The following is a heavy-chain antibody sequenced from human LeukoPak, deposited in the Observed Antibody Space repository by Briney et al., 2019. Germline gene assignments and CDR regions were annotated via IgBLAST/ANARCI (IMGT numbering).Heavy chain of an antibody. CDR3: ARAEIREYSSGWNFDY. J-gene: IGHJ4*02. V-gene: IGHV3-30*04. CDR2: ISYDGSNK. Sequence: GGSLRLSCSVSGFTFSSHAMHWVRQAPGKGLEWVAVISYDGSNKYYADSVKGRFTISRDNSKNTLYLQMNSLRAEDTAVYYCARAEIREYSSGWNFDYWGQGTLVTVSS. D-gene: IGHD6-19*01. CDR1: GFTFSSHA.